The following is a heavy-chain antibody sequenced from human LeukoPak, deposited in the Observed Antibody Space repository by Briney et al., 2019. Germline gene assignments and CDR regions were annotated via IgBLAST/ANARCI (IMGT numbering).Heavy chain of an antibody. V-gene: IGHV3-74*01. Sequence: GGSLRLSCAASGFTFSSYWMHWVRQAPGKGLVWVSRINSDGSSTSYADSVKGRFTISRDNAKNSLYLQMNSLRAEDTAVYYCGRRIGREAGPRAFDIWGQGTMVAVSS. CDR1: GFTFSSYW. D-gene: IGHD6-13*01. CDR2: INSDGSST. CDR3: GRRIGREAGPRAFDI. J-gene: IGHJ3*02.